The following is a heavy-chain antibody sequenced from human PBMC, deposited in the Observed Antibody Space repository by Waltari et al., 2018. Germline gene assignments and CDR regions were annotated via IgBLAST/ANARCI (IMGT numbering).Heavy chain of an antibody. CDR3: ARVDYSQFGNWFDP. CDR2: IYYSGST. CDR1: GGSISSGSHP. J-gene: IGHJ5*02. V-gene: IGHV4-30-2*01. Sequence: QLQLQESGSGLVKPSQTLSLTCVVSGGSISSGSHPWSWIRQPPGKGLEWIGYIYYSGSTYYNPSLKSRVTISVDRSKNQFSLKLNSVTAADTAVYYCARVDYSQFGNWFDPWGQGTLVTVSS. D-gene: IGHD4-4*01.